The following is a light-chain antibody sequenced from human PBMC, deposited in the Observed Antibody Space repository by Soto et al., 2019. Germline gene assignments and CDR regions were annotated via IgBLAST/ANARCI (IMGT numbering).Light chain of an antibody. CDR2: GTS. J-gene: IGKJ4*01. CDR3: QQYGSSPLT. Sequence: EIVLTQSPGTLSLSPGERATLSCRASQSVSSSYLAWYQQKPGQAPRLLISGTSNRATGIPDRFSGSGSGTDFTLTISRLETEDVAVDYCQQYGSSPLTFGGGTKVEIK. CDR1: QSVSSSY. V-gene: IGKV3-20*01.